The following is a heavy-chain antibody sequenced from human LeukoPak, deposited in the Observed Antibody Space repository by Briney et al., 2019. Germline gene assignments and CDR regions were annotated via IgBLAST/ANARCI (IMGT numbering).Heavy chain of an antibody. J-gene: IGHJ4*02. D-gene: IGHD3-22*01. CDR3: AKDQIPSDYYDSSGYPMDY. CDR1: GFTFEDYA. V-gene: IGHV3-43*02. Sequence: PGGSLRLSCAASGFTFEDYAMHWVRQAPGKGLEWVSLISGDGGSTYYADSVKGRFTISRDNSKNSLYLQINSLRTEDTALYYCAKDQIPSDYYDSSGYPMDYWGQGTLVTVSS. CDR2: ISGDGGST.